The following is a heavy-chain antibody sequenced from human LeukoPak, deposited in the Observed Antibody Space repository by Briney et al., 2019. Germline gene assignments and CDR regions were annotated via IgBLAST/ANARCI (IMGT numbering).Heavy chain of an antibody. CDR3: ARPTFKGTTRPMDV. V-gene: IGHV4-34*01. J-gene: IGHJ6*03. CDR2: INHSGST. CDR1: GGSFSGYY. D-gene: IGHD1-7*01. Sequence: PSETLSLTCAVYGGSFSGYYWSWIRQPPGKGLEWIGEINHSGSTNYNPSLKSRVTISVDTSKNQFSLKLSSVTAADTAVYYCARPTFKGTTRPMDVWGKGTTVTVSS.